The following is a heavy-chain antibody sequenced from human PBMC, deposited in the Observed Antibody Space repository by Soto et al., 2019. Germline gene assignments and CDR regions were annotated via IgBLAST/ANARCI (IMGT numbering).Heavy chain of an antibody. CDR3: AGTMVRGVITYFDY. CDR2: IIPIFGTA. D-gene: IGHD3-10*01. J-gene: IGHJ4*02. V-gene: IGHV1-69*13. Sequence: SVKVSCKASGGTFSSYATSWVRQAPGQGLEWMGGIIPIFGTANYAQKFQGRVTITADESTSTAYMELSSLRSEDTAVYYCAGTMVRGVITYFDYWGQGTLVTVSS. CDR1: GGTFSSYA.